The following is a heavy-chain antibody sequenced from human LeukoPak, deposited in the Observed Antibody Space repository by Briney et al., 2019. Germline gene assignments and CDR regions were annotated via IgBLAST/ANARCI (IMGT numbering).Heavy chain of an antibody. CDR2: ISSGSRTI. CDR3: ARESITGHRDFDY. CDR1: GFTFSSYS. V-gene: IGHV3-48*01. J-gene: IGHJ4*02. Sequence: GGSLRLSCAASGFTFSSYSMNWVRQAPGKGLEWVSYISSGSRTIYYADSVKGRFTMSRDNAKNSLYLQMNSLRAGDTAVYYCARESITGHRDFDYWGQGTLVTVSS. D-gene: IGHD1-20*01.